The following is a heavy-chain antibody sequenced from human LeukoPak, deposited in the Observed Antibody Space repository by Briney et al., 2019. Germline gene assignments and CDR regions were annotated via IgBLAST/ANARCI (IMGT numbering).Heavy chain of an antibody. J-gene: IGHJ5*02. CDR3: ARGGWFDP. CDR2: INHSGST. Sequence: SETLSLTCAVYGGSFSGYYWSWICQPPGKGLEWIGEINHSGSTNYNPSLKSRVTISVDTSKNQFSLKLSSVTAADTAVYYCARGGWFDPWGQGTLVTVSS. V-gene: IGHV4-34*01. CDR1: GGSFSGYY.